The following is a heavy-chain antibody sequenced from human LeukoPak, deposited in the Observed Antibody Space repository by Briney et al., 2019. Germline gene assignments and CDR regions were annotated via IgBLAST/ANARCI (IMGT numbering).Heavy chain of an antibody. CDR3: ALSGQVFGEYFQH. V-gene: IGHV1-69*01. CDR1: GGTFISYA. D-gene: IGHD2-15*01. Sequence: SVKVSCKASGGTFISYAISWVRQAPGQGLEWMGGIIPIFGTANYAQKFQGRVTITADESTSTAYMELSSLRSEDTAVYYCALSGQVFGEYFQHWRQGTLVTVSS. CDR2: IIPIFGTA. J-gene: IGHJ1*01.